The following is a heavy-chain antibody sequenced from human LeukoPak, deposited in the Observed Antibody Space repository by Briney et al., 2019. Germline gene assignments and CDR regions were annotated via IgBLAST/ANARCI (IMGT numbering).Heavy chain of an antibody. CDR1: GGSFSGYY. J-gene: IGHJ5*02. CDR3: VRGPYGSGISNWFDP. Sequence: SETLSLTCAVYGGSFSGYYWSWIRQPPGKGLEWIGEINDSGSTNYNPSLKSRVTMLVDASKNQFSLKLTSVTAADTAVYYCVRGPYGSGISNWFDPWGQGTLVIVSS. D-gene: IGHD3-10*01. CDR2: INDSGST. V-gene: IGHV4-34*01.